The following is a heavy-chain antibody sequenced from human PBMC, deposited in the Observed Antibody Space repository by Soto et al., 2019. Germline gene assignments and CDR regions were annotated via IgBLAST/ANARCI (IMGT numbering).Heavy chain of an antibody. D-gene: IGHD6-19*01. CDR2: ISYDGSNK. CDR1: GFTFSSYG. Sequence: GGSLRLSFAPSGFTFSSYGMHWVRQAPGNGLECVAVISYDGSNKYYADSVKGRFTTSRDNSKNTLYLQMNSLRAEDTAVYYCARDGLGYSSGWYPSGYWGQGTLVTVSS. CDR3: ARDGLGYSSGWYPSGY. V-gene: IGHV3-30*03. J-gene: IGHJ4*02.